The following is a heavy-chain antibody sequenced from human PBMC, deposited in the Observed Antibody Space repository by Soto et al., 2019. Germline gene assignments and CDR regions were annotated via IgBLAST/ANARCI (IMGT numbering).Heavy chain of an antibody. CDR3: ARVPGRYCSGGSCSYDAFDI. V-gene: IGHV3-48*01. Sequence: LRISCAPPGVTVCRYSLNSVHQATGKGLEWVSYISSSSSSTYYADSVKGRFTISRDNSKNTLYLQMNSLRAEDTAVYYCARVPGRYCSGGSCSYDAFDIWGQGTMVTVSS. CDR1: GVTVCRYS. CDR2: ISSSSSST. J-gene: IGHJ3*02. D-gene: IGHD2-15*01.